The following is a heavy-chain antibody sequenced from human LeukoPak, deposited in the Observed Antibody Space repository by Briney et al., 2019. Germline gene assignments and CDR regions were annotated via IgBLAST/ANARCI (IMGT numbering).Heavy chain of an antibody. Sequence: PSETLSLTCTVPGGSISSSYWSWIRQPPGKGLEWIGYIYYSGSTSYNPSLKSRVTISVDTSKKQFSLKLSSVTAADTAFYYCARYIVSYPHDAFDIWGQGTMVTVSS. CDR3: ARYIVSYPHDAFDI. D-gene: IGHD1-26*01. V-gene: IGHV4-59*01. CDR1: GGSISSSY. CDR2: IYYSGST. J-gene: IGHJ3*02.